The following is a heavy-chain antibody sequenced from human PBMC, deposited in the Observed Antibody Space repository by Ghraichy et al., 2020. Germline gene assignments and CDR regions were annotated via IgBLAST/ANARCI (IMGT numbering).Heavy chain of an antibody. D-gene: IGHD3-10*01. CDR1: GFTFGDYV. V-gene: IGHV3-23*01. CDR2: IDGNSGAS. Sequence: GGSLRLSCAASGFTFGDYVIHWVRQAPGTGLDWVSAIDGNSGASYYADSVRGHFTISRDNSKNTLYLQMNSLRVEDTAIYYCAKDLASYYFGAGSFIDYWGQGTLVTVSS. CDR3: AKDLASYYFGAGSFIDY. J-gene: IGHJ4*02.